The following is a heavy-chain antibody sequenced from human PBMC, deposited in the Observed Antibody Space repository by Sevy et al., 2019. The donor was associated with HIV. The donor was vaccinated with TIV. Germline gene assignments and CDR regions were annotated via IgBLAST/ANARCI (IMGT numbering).Heavy chain of an antibody. CDR2: IKSEFDGGAI. Sequence: GGSLRLSCTASGFTFSSAWMSWVRQAPGKGLEWVGRIKSEFDGGAIDYAAPVEGRFSISREDSKNTVYLQMNSLKTEYTAVYYCITDPAYRGYDEEVINYYFYGMDVWGQGTTVTVSS. CDR3: ITDPAYRGYDEEVINYYFYGMDV. J-gene: IGHJ6*02. D-gene: IGHD5-12*01. CDR1: GFTFSSAW. V-gene: IGHV3-15*01.